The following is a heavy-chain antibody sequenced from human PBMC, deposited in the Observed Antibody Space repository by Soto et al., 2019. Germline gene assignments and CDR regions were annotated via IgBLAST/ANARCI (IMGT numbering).Heavy chain of an antibody. CDR3: ARSVGIAAAAVAHYYGMDV. V-gene: IGHV3-33*08. D-gene: IGHD6-13*01. J-gene: IGHJ6*02. CDR2: IWYDGSNK. Sequence: GGALRVSCAASPFTFRNAWMKWVRQAPGKGLEWVAVIWYDGSNKYYADSVKGRFTISRDNSKNTLYLQMNSLRAEDTAVYYCARSVGIAAAAVAHYYGMDVWGQGTTVTVSS. CDR1: PFTFRNAW.